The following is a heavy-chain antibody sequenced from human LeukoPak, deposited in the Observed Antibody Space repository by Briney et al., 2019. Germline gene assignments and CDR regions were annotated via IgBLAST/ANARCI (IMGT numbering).Heavy chain of an antibody. CDR1: GYTFTGYY. Sequence: GASVKVSCKASGYTFTGYYIHWVRQAPGQGLEWMGWISAYNGNTNYAQKLQGRVTMTTDTSTSTAYMELRSLRSDDTAVYYCARDRLAASDYWGQGTLVTVSS. CDR3: ARDRLAASDY. J-gene: IGHJ4*02. CDR2: ISAYNGNT. V-gene: IGHV1-18*04. D-gene: IGHD6-6*01.